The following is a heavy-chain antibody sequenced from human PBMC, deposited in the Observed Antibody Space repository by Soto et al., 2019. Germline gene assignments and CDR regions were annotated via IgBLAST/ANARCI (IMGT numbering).Heavy chain of an antibody. CDR3: ARRYAGNFDY. CDR2: IYYSGST. J-gene: IGHJ4*02. CDR1: GGSISSYY. V-gene: IGHV4-59*01. D-gene: IGHD2-8*01. Sequence: QVQLQESGPGLVKPSETLSLTCTVSGGSISSYYWSWIRQPPGKGLEWIGYIYYSGSTNYNPSLXSXAXIXLDTSKNQSSLKLSSVTAADTAVYYCARRYAGNFDYWGQGTLVTVSS.